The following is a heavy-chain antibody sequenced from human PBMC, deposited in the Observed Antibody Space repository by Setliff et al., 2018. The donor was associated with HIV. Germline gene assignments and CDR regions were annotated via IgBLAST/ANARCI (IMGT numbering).Heavy chain of an antibody. D-gene: IGHD3-10*01. Sequence: SETLSLTCTVSGGSISSGNYYWSWIRQHPGKGLEWIGYIYYSGSTYYNPSLKSRVTMSVDTSKNQFSLKLGSVTAADTAVYYCAREGARHYGSGRYHSWFDPWGQGTQVTVSS. CDR1: GGSISSGNYY. V-gene: IGHV4-31*03. CDR2: IYYSGST. J-gene: IGHJ5*02. CDR3: AREGARHYGSGRYHSWFDP.